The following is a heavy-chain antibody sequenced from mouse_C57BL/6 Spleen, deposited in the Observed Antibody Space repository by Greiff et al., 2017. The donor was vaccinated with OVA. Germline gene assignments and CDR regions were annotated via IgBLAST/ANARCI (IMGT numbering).Heavy chain of an antibody. CDR3: ARGRGNHYFDY. D-gene: IGHD2-1*01. CDR2: IDPSDSYT. J-gene: IGHJ2*01. Sequence: VQLQQPGAELVKPGASVKLSCKASGYTFTSYWMQWVKQRPGQGLEWIGEIDPSDSYTNYNQKFKGKATLTVDTSSSTAYMQLSSLTSEDSAVYYCARGRGNHYFDYWGQGTTLTVSS. CDR1: GYTFTSYW. V-gene: IGHV1-50*01.